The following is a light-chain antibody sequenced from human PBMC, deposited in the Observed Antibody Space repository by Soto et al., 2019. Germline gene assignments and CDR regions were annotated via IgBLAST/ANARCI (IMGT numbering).Light chain of an antibody. CDR3: QQYDSSPPFALT. J-gene: IGKJ4*01. V-gene: IGKV1-5*01. CDR2: DAS. CDR1: QSISSW. Sequence: DIQMTQSPSTLSASVGDRVTITCRASQSISSWLAWYQQKPGKAPKLLIYDASSLESGVPSRFSGSGSGTDFTLTINRLEPEDFAVYYCQQYDSSPPFALTFGGGTKVDIK.